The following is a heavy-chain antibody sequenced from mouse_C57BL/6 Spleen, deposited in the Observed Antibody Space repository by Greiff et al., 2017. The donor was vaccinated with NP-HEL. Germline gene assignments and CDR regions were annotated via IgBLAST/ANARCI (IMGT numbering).Heavy chain of an antibody. D-gene: IGHD1-1*01. CDR2: INPNNGGT. CDR3: ARPPFITTVVAPFDY. V-gene: IGHV1-22*01. CDR1: GYTFTDYN. J-gene: IGHJ2*01. Sequence: VQLKESGPELVKPGASVKMSCKASGYTFTDYNMHWVKQSHGKSLEWIGYINPNNGGTSYNQKFKGKATLTVNKSSSTAYMELRSLTSEDSAVYYCARPPFITTVVAPFDYWGQGTTLTVSS.